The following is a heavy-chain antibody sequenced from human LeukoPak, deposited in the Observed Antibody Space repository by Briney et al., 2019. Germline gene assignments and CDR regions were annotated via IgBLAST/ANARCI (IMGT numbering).Heavy chain of an antibody. V-gene: IGHV1-18*01. Sequence: ASVKVSCKASGYIFSNFFSSYGITWVRQAPGQGLEWMGWISAYNGNTNYAQKLQGRVTMTTDTSTSTAYMELRSLRSDDTAVYYCAREAVDRDGYNLDWFDPWGQGTLVTVSS. D-gene: IGHD5-24*01. J-gene: IGHJ5*02. CDR2: ISAYNGNT. CDR3: AREAVDRDGYNLDWFDP. CDR1: GYIFSNFFSSYG.